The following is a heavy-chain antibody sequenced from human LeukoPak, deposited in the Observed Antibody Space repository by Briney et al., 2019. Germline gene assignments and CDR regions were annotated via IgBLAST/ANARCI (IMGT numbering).Heavy chain of an antibody. CDR1: GYTFTYHG. CDR2: ISSYNGNT. J-gene: IGHJ4*02. V-gene: IGHV1-18*01. D-gene: IGHD6-13*01. Sequence: ASVKVSCKASGYTFTYHGFSWVRQAPGQGLEWMGWISSYNGNTNYLEKFQGRLTMTTDTSTSTTYMELRSLTSDDTAVYYRARDRASAGTGGAYWGQGSLVTVSS. CDR3: ARDRASAGTGGAY.